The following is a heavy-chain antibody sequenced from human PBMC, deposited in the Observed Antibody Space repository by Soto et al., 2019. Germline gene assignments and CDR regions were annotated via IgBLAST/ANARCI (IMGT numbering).Heavy chain of an antibody. CDR1: GGSFSGYY. D-gene: IGHD1-1*01. CDR2: INHSGST. V-gene: IGHV4-34*01. CDR3: GKCRTALGPIDY. J-gene: IGHJ4*02. Sequence: PSETLSLTCAVSGGSFSGYYWTWFRQPPGTGLEWMGEINHSGSTNYNTSPKSRVTILVDTPKNNFSSKLPSVTAAAKAVYYCGKCRTALGPIDYSGQGTLV.